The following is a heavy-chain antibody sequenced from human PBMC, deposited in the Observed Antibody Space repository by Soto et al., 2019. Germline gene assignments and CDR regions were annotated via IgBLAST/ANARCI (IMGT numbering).Heavy chain of an antibody. CDR2: IYPGDSDT. J-gene: IGHJ3*02. Sequence: PGESLKISCKGSGYSFTSYWIGWVRQMPGKGLEWMGIIYPGDSDTRYSPSFQGQVTISADKSISTAYLQWSSLKASDTAMYYCARHNTGRRYFDWSDAFDIWGQGTMVNVSS. CDR3: ARHNTGRRYFDWSDAFDI. CDR1: GYSFTSYW. D-gene: IGHD3-9*01. V-gene: IGHV5-51*01.